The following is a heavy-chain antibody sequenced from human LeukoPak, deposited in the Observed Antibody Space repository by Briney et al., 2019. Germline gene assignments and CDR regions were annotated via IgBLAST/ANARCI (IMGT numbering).Heavy chain of an antibody. CDR2: INSDGSST. CDR1: GFTFSSYW. Sequence: PGGSLRLSCAASGFTFSSYWMHWVRQAPGKGLVWVSRINSDGSSTSYADSVKGRFTISRDNSKNTLYLQMNSLRAEDTALYYCAKDGGSFSSDYWGQGTLVTVSS. J-gene: IGHJ4*02. D-gene: IGHD1-26*01. V-gene: IGHV3-74*01. CDR3: AKDGGSFSSDY.